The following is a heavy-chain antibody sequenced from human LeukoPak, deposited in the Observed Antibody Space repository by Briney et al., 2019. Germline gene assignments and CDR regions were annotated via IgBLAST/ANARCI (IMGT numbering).Heavy chain of an antibody. J-gene: IGHJ6*02. Sequence: SVKVSCKASGGTFSSYSISWVRQAPGQGLEWMGGIIPIFDTADYAQKFQGRVTITADESTSTAYMELSSLRSEDTAVFYCARISLGAIWGYYYGMDVWGQGTTVTVPS. D-gene: IGHD1-26*01. V-gene: IGHV1-69*13. CDR1: GGTFSSYS. CDR3: ARISLGAIWGYYYGMDV. CDR2: IIPIFDTA.